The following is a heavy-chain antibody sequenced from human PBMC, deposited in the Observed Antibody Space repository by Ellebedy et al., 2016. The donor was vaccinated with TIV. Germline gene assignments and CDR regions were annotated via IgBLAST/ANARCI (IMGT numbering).Heavy chain of an antibody. V-gene: IGHV4-39*01. Sequence: SETLSLTXSVSGGSISSSPSYWGWIRQPPGKGLEWIGSFYYSGSTYYNPSLKSRVTISVDTSKNQFSLRLSSVTAADTAVYYCAKAPPSFGGGNPDWGQGTLVTVSS. J-gene: IGHJ4*02. D-gene: IGHD4-23*01. CDR2: FYYSGST. CDR3: AKAPPSFGGGNPD. CDR1: GGSISSSPSY.